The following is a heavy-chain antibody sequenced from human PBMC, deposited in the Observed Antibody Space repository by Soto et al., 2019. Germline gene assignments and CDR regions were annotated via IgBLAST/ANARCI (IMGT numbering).Heavy chain of an antibody. CDR2: IYYSGRT. CDR3: ASQEDCYNSHC. CDR1: GGSISSGGYY. Sequence: QVQLQESGPGLVKPSQTLSLTCTVSGGSISSGGYYWSWIRQHPGKGLERNGYIYYSGRTYDNPSLESRFTTSVDTSKNQSSLNLRPLTAADTAGHYCASQEDCYNSHCWGQGTLVTVSS. J-gene: IGHJ4*02. D-gene: IGHD2-21*01. V-gene: IGHV4-31*03.